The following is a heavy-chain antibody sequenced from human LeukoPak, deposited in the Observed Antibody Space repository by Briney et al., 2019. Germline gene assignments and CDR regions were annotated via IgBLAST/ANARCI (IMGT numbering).Heavy chain of an antibody. CDR1: GFTFSSYS. CDR2: ISSSSSYI. V-gene: IGHV3-21*01. CDR3: ARAGGGYSGYDSGYFDY. Sequence: PGGSLRLSCAASGFTFSSYSMDWVRQAPGKGLEWVSSISSSSSYIYYADSVKGRFTISRDNAKNSLYLQMNSLRAEDTAVYYCARAGGGYSGYDSGYFDYWGQGTLVTVSS. D-gene: IGHD5-12*01. J-gene: IGHJ4*02.